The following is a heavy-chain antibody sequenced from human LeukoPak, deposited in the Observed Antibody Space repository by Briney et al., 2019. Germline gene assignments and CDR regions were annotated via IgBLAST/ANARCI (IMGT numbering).Heavy chain of an antibody. Sequence: SETLSLTCTVSGGSISSGSYYWSWIRQPPGKGLEWIGEINHSGSTNYNPSLKSRVTISVDTSKNQFSLKLSSVTAADTAVYYCARRRARSYRGFPTYGYSYGYDGSSRFDYWGQGTLVTVSS. CDR2: INHSGST. D-gene: IGHD5-18*01. CDR1: GGSISSGSYY. V-gene: IGHV4-39*07. CDR3: ARRRARSYRGFPTYGYSYGYDGSSRFDY. J-gene: IGHJ4*02.